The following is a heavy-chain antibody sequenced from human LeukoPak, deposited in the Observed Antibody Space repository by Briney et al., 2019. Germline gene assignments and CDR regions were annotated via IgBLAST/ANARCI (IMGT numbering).Heavy chain of an antibody. D-gene: IGHD5-18*01. CDR3: ARLDTSRDV. Sequence: ASVKVSCKASGGTFSSYAISWVRQAPGQGFEWMGGIILIFGTANYAQKFQGRVTITADKSTSTAYMELSSLRSEDTAVYYCARLDTSRDVWGKGTTVTVSS. CDR1: GGTFSSYA. V-gene: IGHV1-69*06. CDR2: IILIFGTA. J-gene: IGHJ6*04.